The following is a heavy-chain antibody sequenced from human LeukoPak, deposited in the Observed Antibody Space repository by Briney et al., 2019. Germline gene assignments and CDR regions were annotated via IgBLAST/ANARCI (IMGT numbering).Heavy chain of an antibody. J-gene: IGHJ5*02. CDR3: ARGGTYTKFDP. Sequence: PGGSLRLSCAASGVTVSSNYMSWVRQAPGKELEWVSVIYSGGTTYYADSVKGRFTISRDNSKNTLYLQMNSLRAEDTAVYYCARGGTYTKFDPWGQGTLVTVSS. V-gene: IGHV3-53*01. CDR1: GVTVSSNY. CDR2: IYSGGTT. D-gene: IGHD1-26*01.